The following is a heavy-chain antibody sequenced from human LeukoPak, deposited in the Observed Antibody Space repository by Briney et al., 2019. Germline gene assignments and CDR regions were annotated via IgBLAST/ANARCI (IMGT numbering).Heavy chain of an antibody. Sequence: GGSLRLSCAASGFTFSSYWMNWARQAPGKGLEWVANIRKDGSDKNYVDSVKGRFTISRDNAKNSVYLQMDSLSAEDTAPYYCARDSNFYGSGAYYDTFDMWGQGTMVTVSS. CDR2: IRKDGSDK. V-gene: IGHV3-7*03. J-gene: IGHJ3*02. CDR3: ARDSNFYGSGAYYDTFDM. D-gene: IGHD3-22*01. CDR1: GFTFSSYW.